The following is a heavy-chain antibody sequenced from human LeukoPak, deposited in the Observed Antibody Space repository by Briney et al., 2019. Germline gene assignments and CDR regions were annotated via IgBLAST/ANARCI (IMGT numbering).Heavy chain of an antibody. CDR3: ARDRAVARAFDI. Sequence: PSETLSLTCTVSGGSISSGDYYWSWIRQPPGKGLEWIGYIYYSGSTYYNPSLKSRVTISVDTSKNQFSLKLSSVTAADTAVYYCARDRAVARAFDIWGQGTMVTVSS. D-gene: IGHD6-19*01. V-gene: IGHV4-30-4*01. J-gene: IGHJ3*02. CDR2: IYYSGST. CDR1: GGSISSGDYY.